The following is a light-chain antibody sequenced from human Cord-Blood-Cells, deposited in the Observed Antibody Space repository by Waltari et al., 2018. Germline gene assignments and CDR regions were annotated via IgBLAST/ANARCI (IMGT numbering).Light chain of an antibody. Sequence: DIQMTQSPSTLSASVEDRVTITCRASQSISSWFAWYQQKPGKAPKLLIYDASSLESGVPSRFSGSGSGTEFTLTISSLQPDDFATYYCQQYNSYPWTFGQGTKVEIK. CDR1: QSISSW. J-gene: IGKJ1*01. CDR3: QQYNSYPWT. V-gene: IGKV1-5*01. CDR2: DAS.